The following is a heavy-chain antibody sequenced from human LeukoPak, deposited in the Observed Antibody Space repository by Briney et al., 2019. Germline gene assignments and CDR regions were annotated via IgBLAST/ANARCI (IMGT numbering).Heavy chain of an antibody. J-gene: IGHJ6*01. V-gene: IGHV3-23*01. Sequence: GGSLRLSCAASGFTFSSYAMSWVRQAPGKGLEWVSAISGSGGSTYYADSVKGRFTISRDNSKNTLYLQMNSLRAEDTAVYYCAKYLSXDXXXXXXXXXDVXXXGXTVTV. CDR3: AKYLSXDXXXXXXXXXDV. CDR2: ISGSGGST. D-gene: IGHD3-3*01. CDR1: GFTFSSYA.